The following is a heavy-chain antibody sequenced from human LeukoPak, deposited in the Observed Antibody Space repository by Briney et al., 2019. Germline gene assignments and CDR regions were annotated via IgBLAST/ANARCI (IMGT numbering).Heavy chain of an antibody. CDR3: ARGSVDYYDSSGYYYYFDY. CDR1: GGSFSGYY. Sequence: SETLSLTCAVYGGSFSGYYWSWIRQPPGKGLEWIGEINHSGSTNYNPSLKSRVTISVDTSKNQFSLKLSSVTAADTAVYYCARGSVDYYDSSGYYYYFDYWGQGTLVTVSS. J-gene: IGHJ4*02. CDR2: INHSGST. V-gene: IGHV4-34*01. D-gene: IGHD3-22*01.